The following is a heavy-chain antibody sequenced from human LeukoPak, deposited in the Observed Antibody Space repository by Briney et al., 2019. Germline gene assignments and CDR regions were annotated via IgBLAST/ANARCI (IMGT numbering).Heavy chain of an antibody. Sequence: GGSLTLSCAASAFTFSSYSMNCVRQAPRNWLEWVSSISSSSSYIYYADSVKGRFTISRDKAKNSLYLQMNSLRAEDTAVYYCARDPGRDGYDYFDYWGQGTLVTVSS. J-gene: IGHJ4*02. CDR1: AFTFSSYS. D-gene: IGHD5-18*01. V-gene: IGHV3-21*01. CDR2: ISSSSSYI. CDR3: ARDPGRDGYDYFDY.